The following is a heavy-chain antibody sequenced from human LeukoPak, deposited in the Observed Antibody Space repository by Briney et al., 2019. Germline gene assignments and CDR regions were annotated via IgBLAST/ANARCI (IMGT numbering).Heavy chain of an antibody. J-gene: IGHJ4*02. D-gene: IGHD2-15*01. CDR2: ISSSGSTI. Sequence: GGSLRLSCAASGFTFSDYYMSWIRQAPGEGLEWVSYISSSGSTIYYADSVKGRFTISRDNAKNSLYLQMNSLKTEDTAVYYCTTDTRGVAAPFLDYWGQGTLVTVSS. V-gene: IGHV3-11*01. CDR1: GFTFSDYY. CDR3: TTDTRGVAAPFLDY.